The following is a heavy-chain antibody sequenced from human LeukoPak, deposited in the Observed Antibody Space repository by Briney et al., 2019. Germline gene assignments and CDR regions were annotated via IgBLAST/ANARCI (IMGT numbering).Heavy chain of an antibody. CDR3: ASPLRHFDLGY. CDR1: GFTFSNYW. Sequence: GGSLRLSCAASGFTFSNYWMHWVRQAPGKGLVWVSRINSDGSSTSYADSVKGRFTISRDNAKNTLYLQMNSLRAEDTAVYFCASPLRHFDLGYWGQGTLVTVSS. V-gene: IGHV3-74*01. D-gene: IGHD3-9*01. CDR2: INSDGSST. J-gene: IGHJ4*02.